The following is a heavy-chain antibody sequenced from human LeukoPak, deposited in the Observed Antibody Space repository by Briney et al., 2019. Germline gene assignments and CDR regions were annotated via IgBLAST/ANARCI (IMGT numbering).Heavy chain of an antibody. Sequence: GGSLRLSCAASGFTFSSYDIHRVRQAPGKGLEWVAVISSDGSNKYYADSVKGRFTISRDNSKNTLYLQMNSLRAEDTAVYYCARATEGLDYWGQGTLVTVSS. CDR2: ISSDGSNK. V-gene: IGHV3-30*03. J-gene: IGHJ4*02. CDR1: GFTFSSYD. CDR3: ARATEGLDY.